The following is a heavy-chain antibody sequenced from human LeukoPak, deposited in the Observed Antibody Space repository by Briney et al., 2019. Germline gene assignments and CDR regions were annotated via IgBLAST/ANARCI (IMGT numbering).Heavy chain of an antibody. Sequence: GGSLRLSCAASGFTFSSYAMSWVHQAPGKGLEWVSAISGSGGSTYYADSVKGRFTISRDNSKNTLYLQMNSLRAEDTAVYYCAKMGIQLWLLSFDYWGQGTLVTVSS. V-gene: IGHV3-23*01. CDR2: ISGSGGST. CDR1: GFTFSSYA. CDR3: AKMGIQLWLLSFDY. J-gene: IGHJ4*02. D-gene: IGHD5-18*01.